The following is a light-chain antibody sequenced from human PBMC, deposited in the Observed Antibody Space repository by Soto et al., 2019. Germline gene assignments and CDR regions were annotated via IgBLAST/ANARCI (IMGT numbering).Light chain of an antibody. J-gene: IGKJ4*01. Sequence: DIQMTQSPSSLSASVGDRVTITCRASQYISSYLNWYQQKPGKAPKLLIYAASSLQSGVPSRFSGSGSGTDFTLTISSLQPEDFATYTCQETYSTPLTFGGGTKVEIK. CDR3: QETYSTPLT. CDR2: AAS. CDR1: QYISSY. V-gene: IGKV1-39*01.